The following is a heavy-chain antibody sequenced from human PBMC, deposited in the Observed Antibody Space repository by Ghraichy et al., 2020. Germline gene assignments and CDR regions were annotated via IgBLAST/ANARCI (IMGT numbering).Heavy chain of an antibody. CDR2: ISSSSSYI. Sequence: GESLNISCAASGFTFSSYSMNWVRQAPGKGLEWVSSISSSSSYIYYADSVKGRFTISRDNAKNSLYLQMNSLRAEDTAVYYCARGRQQLSYYYGMDVWGQGTTVTVSS. V-gene: IGHV3-21*01. CDR1: GFTFSSYS. D-gene: IGHD6-13*01. J-gene: IGHJ6*02. CDR3: ARGRQQLSYYYGMDV.